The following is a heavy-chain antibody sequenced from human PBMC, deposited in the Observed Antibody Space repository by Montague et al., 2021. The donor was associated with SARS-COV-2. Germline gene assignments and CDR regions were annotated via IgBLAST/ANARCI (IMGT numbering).Heavy chain of an antibody. D-gene: IGHD3-16*01. CDR1: GASISSYD. CDR2: HYSGGIT. Sequence: SETLSLTCRVSGASISSYDWSWIRQPPGKGLEWIAYHYSGGITGYNPSLKSRGTISVDTSKNQVSLRLKSVTAADTAVYCCAREGLVGGDYLDLWGQGTLVTVSS. J-gene: IGHJ4*02. V-gene: IGHV4-4*08. CDR3: AREGLVGGDYLDL.